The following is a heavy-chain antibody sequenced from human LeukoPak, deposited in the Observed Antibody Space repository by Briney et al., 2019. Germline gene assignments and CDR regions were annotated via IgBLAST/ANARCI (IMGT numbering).Heavy chain of an antibody. J-gene: IGHJ6*02. CDR2: ISYDGSNK. CDR1: GFTFSSYA. CDR3: AKGVGATCYYGMDV. D-gene: IGHD1-26*01. V-gene: IGHV3-30*04. Sequence: GGSLRLSCAASGFTFSSYAMHWVRQAPGKGLEWVAVISYDGSNKYYADSVKGRFTISRDNSKNTLYLQMNSLRAEDTAVYYCAKGVGATCYYGMDVWGQGTTVTVSS.